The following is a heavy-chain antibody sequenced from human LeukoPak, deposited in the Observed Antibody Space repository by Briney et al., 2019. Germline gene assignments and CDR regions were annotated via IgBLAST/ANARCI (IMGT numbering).Heavy chain of an antibody. V-gene: IGHV1-8*03. J-gene: IGHJ6*03. D-gene: IGHD2-2*01. Sequence: GASVKVSCKASGYTFTSYDINWVRQASGQGLEWMGSMNPNSGNTGYAQKFQGRVTITRNTSISTAYMELSSLRSEDTAVYYCARYAGDPYYFYYYYMDVWGKGTTVIVSS. CDR3: ARYAGDPYYFYYYYMDV. CDR1: GYTFTSYD. CDR2: MNPNSGNT.